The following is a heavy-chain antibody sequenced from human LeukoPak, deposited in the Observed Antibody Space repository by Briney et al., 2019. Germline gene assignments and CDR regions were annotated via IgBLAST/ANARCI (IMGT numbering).Heavy chain of an antibody. CDR1: GYTFTNNYY. J-gene: IGHJ4*02. D-gene: IGHD3-22*01. CDR3: ARAREDYENTAYYEGFFYY. Sequence: ASVKVSCKASGYTFTNNYYIHWVRQAPGQGLEWMGIINPSGGGTSYAQKFQGRVTMTRDMTTSTVYMELSSLRSEDTAVFYCARAREDYENTAYYEGFFYYWGQGTLVTVSS. CDR2: INPSGGGT. V-gene: IGHV1-46*01.